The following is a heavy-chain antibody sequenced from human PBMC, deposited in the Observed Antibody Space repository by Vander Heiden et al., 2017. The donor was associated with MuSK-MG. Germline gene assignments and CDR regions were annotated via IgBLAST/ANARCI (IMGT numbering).Heavy chain of an antibody. J-gene: IGHJ6*02. D-gene: IGHD3-10*01. CDR2: INHSGST. CDR1: GGSVSGYY. Sequence: QVQLQQWGAGLLKPSETLSLTCAVYGGSVSGYYWSWIRQPPGKGLEWIGEINHSGSTNYNPSLKSRVTISVDTSKNQFSLKLSSVTAADTAVYYCARGAVLWFGYYYGMDVWGQGTTVTVSS. V-gene: IGHV4-34*01. CDR3: ARGAVLWFGYYYGMDV.